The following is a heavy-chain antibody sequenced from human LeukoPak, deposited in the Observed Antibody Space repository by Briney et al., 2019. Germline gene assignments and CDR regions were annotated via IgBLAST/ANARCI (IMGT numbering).Heavy chain of an antibody. V-gene: IGHV1-2*02. D-gene: IGHD3-22*01. CDR2: INPNSGGT. Sequence: ASVKVSCKASGYTFTGYYMHWVRQAPGQGLEWMGWINPNSGGTTYAQKFQGRVTMTRDTSISTAYMELSRLRSDDTAVYYCARVLTYYYDSSGYLYYWGQGTLVTVSS. CDR3: ARVLTYYYDSSGYLYY. J-gene: IGHJ4*02. CDR1: GYTFTGYY.